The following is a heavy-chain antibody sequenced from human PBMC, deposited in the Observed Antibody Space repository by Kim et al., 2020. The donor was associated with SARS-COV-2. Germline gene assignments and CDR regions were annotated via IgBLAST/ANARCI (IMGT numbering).Heavy chain of an antibody. J-gene: IGHJ3*02. CDR1: GYSFTSYW. CDR3: ARHQTSGGSVNDAFDI. Sequence: GESLKISCKGSGYSFTSYWIAWVRQMPGKGLEWMGIIYPGDSDTRYSPSFRGQVTISADKSISTAYLRWSSLKASDIAMYYCARHQTSGGSVNDAFDIWGQGTMVTVSS. V-gene: IGHV5-51*01. CDR2: IYPGDSDT. D-gene: IGHD2-8*02.